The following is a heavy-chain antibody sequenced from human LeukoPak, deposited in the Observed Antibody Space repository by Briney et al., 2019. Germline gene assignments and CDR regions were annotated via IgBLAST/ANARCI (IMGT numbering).Heavy chain of an antibody. CDR3: ARDTHRRITIFGVVKSPYDY. D-gene: IGHD3-3*01. V-gene: IGHV1-69*13. J-gene: IGHJ4*02. Sequence: SVKVSCKASGGTFSSYTLNWVRQAPGQGLEWMGGIIPIFATADYAQKFQGRVTITADESTSTAYMELNSLRAEDTAVYYCARDTHRRITIFGVVKSPYDYWGQGTLVAVSS. CDR2: IIPIFATA. CDR1: GGTFSSYT.